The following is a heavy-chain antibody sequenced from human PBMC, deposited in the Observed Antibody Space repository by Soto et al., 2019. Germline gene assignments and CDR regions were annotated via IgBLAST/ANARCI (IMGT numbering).Heavy chain of an antibody. Sequence: PSETLSLTCAVYGGSFNGYYWSGIRQPPGKGREWIGEINHSGRTNYNPSLKSRVTISLDTSKTQFSLKLSSVTAADPAWYYCAGGRNGTVAKASASWGKGPRVPAPS. D-gene: IGHD5-12*01. CDR2: INHSGRT. J-gene: IGHJ5*02. V-gene: IGHV4-34*01. CDR1: GGSFNGYY. CDR3: AGGRNGTVAKASAS.